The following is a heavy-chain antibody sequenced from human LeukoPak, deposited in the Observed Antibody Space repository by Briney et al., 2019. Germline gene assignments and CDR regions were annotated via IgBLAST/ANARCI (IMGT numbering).Heavy chain of an antibody. J-gene: IGHJ4*02. CDR2: IIPILGIA. V-gene: IGHV1-69*04. CDR3: ARDRGYSYGFDY. Sequence: SVKVSCKASGGTFSSYAISWVRQAPGQGLEWMGRIIPILGIANYAQKFQGRVTITADKSTSTAYMELSSLRSEDTAVYYCARDRGYSYGFDYWGQGTLVTVSS. D-gene: IGHD5-18*01. CDR1: GGTFSSYA.